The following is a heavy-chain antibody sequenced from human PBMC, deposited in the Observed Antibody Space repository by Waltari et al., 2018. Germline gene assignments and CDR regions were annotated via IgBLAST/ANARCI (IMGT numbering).Heavy chain of an antibody. CDR3: AIGGYPRA. D-gene: IGHD2-15*01. J-gene: IGHJ5*02. Sequence: EVQVVESGGGLVKPGGSLRLSCAASGFTLSDYGMNWVRQAPGKRLEGVSSISSSSYYADSVKSRFTISRDNAKNSVYLQVNSLRAEDTAVYHCAIGGYPRAWGQGTLVTVSS. CDR1: GFTLSDYG. CDR2: ISSSS. V-gene: IGHV3-21*06.